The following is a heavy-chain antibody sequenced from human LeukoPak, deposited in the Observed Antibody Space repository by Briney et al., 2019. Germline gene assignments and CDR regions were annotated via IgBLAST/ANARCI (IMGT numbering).Heavy chain of an antibody. V-gene: IGHV1-2*02. D-gene: IGHD2-2*01. CDR2: INPNSGGT. Sequence: ASVKVSCKASGYTFTGYYMHWVRQAPGQGLEWMGWINPNSGGTNYAQKFQGRVTMTRDTSISTAYMELSRLRSEDTAVYYCARAVPAASGDFDYWGQGTLVTVSS. CDR3: ARAVPAASGDFDY. CDR1: GYTFTGYY. J-gene: IGHJ4*02.